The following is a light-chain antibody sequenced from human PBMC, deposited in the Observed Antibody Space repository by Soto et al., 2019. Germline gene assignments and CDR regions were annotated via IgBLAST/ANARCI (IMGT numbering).Light chain of an antibody. CDR2: GAS. CDR1: QSVSSSY. V-gene: IGKV3-15*01. J-gene: IGKJ5*01. CDR3: QRYNDWPPIT. Sequence: EIVVTRSPSAMSLSPGERATLSCRSIQSVSSSYLAWYQQKPGQAPRLLIYGASTRATGFPARFSGSGSGTEFTLTISCLQSEDFAVYYCQRYNDWPPITFGQGTRLEIK.